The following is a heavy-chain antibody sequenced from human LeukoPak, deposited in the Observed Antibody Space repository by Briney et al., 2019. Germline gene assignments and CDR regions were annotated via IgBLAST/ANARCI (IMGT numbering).Heavy chain of an antibody. J-gene: IGHJ4*02. CDR1: GYTFTGYY. CDR2: INPNSGGT. CDR3: AGDEMYDSGSLHFDS. V-gene: IGHV1-2*02. D-gene: IGHD3-10*01. Sequence: ASVKVSCKASGYTFTGYYMHWVRQAPGQGLEWMGWINPNSGGTNYAQKFQGRVTMTRDMSTSTVYMELSSLRSEDTAMYYCAGDEMYDSGSLHFDSWGQGTLVTVSS.